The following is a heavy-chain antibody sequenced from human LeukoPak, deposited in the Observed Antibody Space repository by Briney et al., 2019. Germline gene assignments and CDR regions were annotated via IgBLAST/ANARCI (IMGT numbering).Heavy chain of an antibody. V-gene: IGHV1-69*05. J-gene: IGHJ4*02. Sequence: SVKVSCKASGGTFSSYAISWVRQAPGQGLEWMGRIIPIFGTATYAQKFQGRVTITTDESTSTAYMELSSLRSEDTAVYYCASEGRTSYDSSGNWGQGTLVTVSS. CDR1: GGTFSSYA. CDR3: ASEGRTSYDSSGN. CDR2: IIPIFGTA. D-gene: IGHD3-22*01.